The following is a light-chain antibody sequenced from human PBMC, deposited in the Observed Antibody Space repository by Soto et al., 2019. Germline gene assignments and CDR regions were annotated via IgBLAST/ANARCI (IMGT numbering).Light chain of an antibody. Sequence: IVLTQSPGNVSVSPGERATLSCRASQSVNSNYLAWYQLRPGQARRLLIYGASNRATDIPVRFSGSGSGSGFTLTISSLQPDDFATDYCQQYNSYWTFGQGTKVDIK. V-gene: IGKV3-20*01. CDR3: QQYNSYWT. J-gene: IGKJ1*01. CDR1: QSVNSNY. CDR2: GAS.